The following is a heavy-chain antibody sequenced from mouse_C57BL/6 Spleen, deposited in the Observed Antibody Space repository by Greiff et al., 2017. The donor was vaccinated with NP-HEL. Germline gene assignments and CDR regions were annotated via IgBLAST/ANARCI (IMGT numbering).Heavy chain of an antibody. CDR2: IRNKANGYTT. D-gene: IGHD2-3*01. CDR3: ARSDGCDC. J-gene: IGHJ2*01. CDR1: GFTFTDYY. Sequence: EVQRVESGGGLVQPGGSLSLSCAASGFTFTDYYMSWVRQPPGKALEWLGFIRNKANGYTTEYSASVKGRFTISRDNSQSILYLQMNALGAEDSATYYCARSDGCDCWGQGTTLTVSS. V-gene: IGHV7-3*01.